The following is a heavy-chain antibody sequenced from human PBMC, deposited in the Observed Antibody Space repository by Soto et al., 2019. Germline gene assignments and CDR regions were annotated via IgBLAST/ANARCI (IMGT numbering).Heavy chain of an antibody. Sequence: SETLSLTCTVSGGSISSGGYYWSWIRRHPGKGLEWIGYIYYSGSTYYNPSLKSRVTISVDTSKNQFSLKLSSVTAADTAVYYCAGVYGLFYSSSSYYFDYWGQGTLVTVSS. J-gene: IGHJ4*02. CDR1: GGSISSGGYY. CDR2: IYYSGST. D-gene: IGHD6-6*01. V-gene: IGHV4-31*03. CDR3: AGVYGLFYSSSSYYFDY.